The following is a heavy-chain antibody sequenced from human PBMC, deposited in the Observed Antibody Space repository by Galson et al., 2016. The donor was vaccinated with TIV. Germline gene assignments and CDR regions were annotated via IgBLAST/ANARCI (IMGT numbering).Heavy chain of an antibody. D-gene: IGHD3-10*01. V-gene: IGHV5-10-1*01. CDR3: ARSASAGSGWVDP. CDR1: GYSFTNYW. Sequence: QSGAEVKKPGESLRISCKTSGYSFTNYWITWVRQMPGKGLEWMGRIDSRDSYTNYSPTFEGHVTISTDKSISTAYLQWTSLEASDSAIYYCARSASAGSGWVDPWGQGTLVTVSS. CDR2: IDSRDSYT. J-gene: IGHJ5*02.